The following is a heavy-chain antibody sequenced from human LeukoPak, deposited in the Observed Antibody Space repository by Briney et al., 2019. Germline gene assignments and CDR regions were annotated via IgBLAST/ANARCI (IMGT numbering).Heavy chain of an antibody. CDR3: AKGGATTGTVYFDY. J-gene: IGHJ4*02. D-gene: IGHD1-26*01. V-gene: IGHV3-30*18. CDR2: ISYDGSNK. Sequence: GGSLRLSCAASGFTFSSYGMHWVRQAPGKGLEWEAVISYDGSNKYYADSVKGRFTISRDNSKNTLYLQMNSLRAEDTAVYYCAKGGATTGTVYFDYWGQGTLVTVSS. CDR1: GFTFSSYG.